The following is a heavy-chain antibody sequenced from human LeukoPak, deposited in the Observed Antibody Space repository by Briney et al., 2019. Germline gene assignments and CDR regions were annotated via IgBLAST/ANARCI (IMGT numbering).Heavy chain of an antibody. J-gene: IGHJ4*02. D-gene: IGHD6-13*01. CDR1: GGSISNYY. CDR3: ARGVYIAAAQYGY. CDR2: IYYSGTT. Sequence: SETLSLTCTVSGGSISNYYWSWIRQPPGKGLEWVGYIYYSGTTNYNPSLKSPVSISVNTSKTQFFLKLNSVTAADTAVYYCARGVYIAAAQYGYGGQRTLVTVPS. V-gene: IGHV4-59*01.